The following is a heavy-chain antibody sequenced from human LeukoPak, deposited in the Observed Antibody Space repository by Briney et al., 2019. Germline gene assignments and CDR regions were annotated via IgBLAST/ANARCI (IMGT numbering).Heavy chain of an antibody. V-gene: IGHV4-34*01. J-gene: IGHJ5*02. CDR2: INHSRST. Sequence: PSETLSLTCAVYGGSFSGYYWSWIRQPPGKGLEWIGEINHSRSTNYNPSLKSRVTISVDTSKNQFSLKLSSVTAADTAVYYCARGNIVVVPAAIDWFDPWGQGTLVTVSS. CDR1: GGSFSGYY. D-gene: IGHD2-2*01. CDR3: ARGNIVVVPAAIDWFDP.